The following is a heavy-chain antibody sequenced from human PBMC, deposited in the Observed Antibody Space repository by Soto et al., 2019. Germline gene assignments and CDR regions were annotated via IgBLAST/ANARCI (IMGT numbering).Heavy chain of an antibody. D-gene: IGHD6-6*01. V-gene: IGHV1-69*01. CDR1: GGTFSSYA. Sequence: QVQLVQSGAEVKKPGSSVKVSCKASGGTFSSYAISWVRQAPGQGLEWMGGIIPIFGTANYAQKFQGRVTITADESTSTAYMGLSSLRSEDTAVYYCARDKRAARRGNYYYGMDVWGQGTTVTVSS. J-gene: IGHJ6*02. CDR2: IIPIFGTA. CDR3: ARDKRAARRGNYYYGMDV.